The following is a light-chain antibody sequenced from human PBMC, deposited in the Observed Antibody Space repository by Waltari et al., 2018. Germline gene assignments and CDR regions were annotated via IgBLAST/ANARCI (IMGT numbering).Light chain of an antibody. CDR3: QSYYAYDVI. V-gene: IGLV6-57*02. CDR2: EDN. Sequence: NFMLTQPHSVSASAGKTVSLSCTGSSDTVANNYVKWYQHRPGSAPVTLIYEDNQRASGVPDRFSGSIDSSSNSASLTISGLRTEDEAYYFCQSYYAYDVIFGGGTKLTVL. J-gene: IGLJ2*01. CDR1: SDTVANNY.